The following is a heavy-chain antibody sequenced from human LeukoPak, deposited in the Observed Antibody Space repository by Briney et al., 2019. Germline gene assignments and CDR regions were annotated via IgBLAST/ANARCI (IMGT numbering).Heavy chain of an antibody. J-gene: IGHJ6*03. Sequence: SQTLSLTCTVSGGSISSGSYYWSWIRQPAGKGLEWIGRIYTSGSTNYNPSLKSRVTISVDTSENQFSLKLSSVTAADTAVYYCAHSSSSPDRYYYYYYYMDVRGKGTTVTVSS. CDR3: AHSSSSPDRYYYYYYYMDV. CDR2: IYTSGST. CDR1: GGSISSGSYY. D-gene: IGHD6-6*01. V-gene: IGHV4-61*02.